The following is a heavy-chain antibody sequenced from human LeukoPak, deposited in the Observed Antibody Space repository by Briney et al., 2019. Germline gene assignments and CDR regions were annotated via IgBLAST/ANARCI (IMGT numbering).Heavy chain of an antibody. Sequence: SETLSLTCSVSDGSFSGFYCSWIRQVPGKGLEWLGEIHHSGITNYNPSLRSRLTLSEDTPNTQFSLKSTSVTAADTALYFCARGHSTSGFDIWGRGTQVTVSS. J-gene: IGHJ4*02. V-gene: IGHV4-34*01. CDR1: DGSFSGFY. CDR2: IHHSGIT. D-gene: IGHD2-2*01. CDR3: ARGHSTSGFDI.